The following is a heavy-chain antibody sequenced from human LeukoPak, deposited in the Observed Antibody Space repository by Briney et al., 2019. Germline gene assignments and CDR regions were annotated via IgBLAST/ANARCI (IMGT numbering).Heavy chain of an antibody. D-gene: IGHD3-3*01. V-gene: IGHV1-69*13. CDR3: PRDRVLRFLEWNSQRLWFDP. Sequence: SVKVSCKASGGTFTSYAISWVRQAPGPGLERMGGIIPIFGTANYEPKFQGRVTITAGESTSTAYMEPSSLISADTPVFYSPRDRVLRFLEWNSQRLWFDPWGQGTLVSVSS. CDR2: IIPIFGTA. CDR1: GGTFTSYA. J-gene: IGHJ5*02.